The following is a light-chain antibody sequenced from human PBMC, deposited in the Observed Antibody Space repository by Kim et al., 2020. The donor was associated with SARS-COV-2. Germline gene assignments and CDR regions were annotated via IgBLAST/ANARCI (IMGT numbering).Light chain of an antibody. J-gene: IGLJ3*02. CDR2: ANT. CDR1: SSNIGTDYD. Sequence: QSLLTQPPSVSGAPGQTVNISCTGSSSNIGTDYDVHWYRQLPGTAPKLLIYANTNRPSGVADRFSGSKSGTSASLAITGLQAEDEADYHCQSYDVSLSVWVFGGGTQLTV. CDR3: QSYDVSLSVWV. V-gene: IGLV1-40*01.